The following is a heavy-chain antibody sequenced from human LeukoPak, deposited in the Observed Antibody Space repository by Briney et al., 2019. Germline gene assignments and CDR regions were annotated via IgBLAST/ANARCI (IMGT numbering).Heavy chain of an antibody. J-gene: IGHJ2*01. D-gene: IGHD5-18*01. CDR3: ARGFLRYSYGLNWYFDL. V-gene: IGHV4-34*01. Sequence: SETLSLTCAVYGGSFSGYYWSWIRQPPGKGLEWIGEINHSGSTNYNPSLKSRATISVDTSKNQFSLKLSSVTAADTAVYYCARGFLRYSYGLNWYFDLWGRGTLVTVSS. CDR1: GGSFSGYY. CDR2: INHSGST.